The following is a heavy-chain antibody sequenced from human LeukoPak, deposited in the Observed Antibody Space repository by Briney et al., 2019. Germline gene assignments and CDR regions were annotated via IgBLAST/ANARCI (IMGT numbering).Heavy chain of an antibody. CDR1: GASISSYY. Sequence: SETLSLTCTVSGASISSYYWNWIRQPPGRGLEWIGYIYYSRSTNYNPSLKSRVTISVDTSKYQFSLKLSSVTAADTAVYYCARGGSSGPNWFDAWGQGTLVTVSS. D-gene: IGHD3-22*01. CDR3: ARGGSSGPNWFDA. V-gene: IGHV4-59*12. CDR2: IYYSRST. J-gene: IGHJ5*02.